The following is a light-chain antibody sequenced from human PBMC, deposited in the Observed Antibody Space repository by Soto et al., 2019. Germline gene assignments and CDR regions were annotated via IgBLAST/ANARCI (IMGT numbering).Light chain of an antibody. CDR2: GTS. V-gene: IGKV3-20*01. CDR1: RSVNRNH. CDR3: QQFSRSPPGVI. Sequence: EIVLTQSPDTLSLSPGESATLSCRASRSVNRNHLAWYQQKPGQAPRLLVAGTSSRATGIPDRFSGIGSGTDFTLTISGLDPEDFAVYYCQQFSRSPPGVIFGGGT. J-gene: IGKJ4*01.